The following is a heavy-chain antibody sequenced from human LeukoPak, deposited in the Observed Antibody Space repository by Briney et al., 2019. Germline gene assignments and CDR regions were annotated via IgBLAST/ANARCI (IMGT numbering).Heavy chain of an antibody. V-gene: IGHV1-2*02. CDR3: ARVPVRIQLWYTPPDY. Sequence: ASVKVSCKASGYTFTRYYMHWVRQAPGQGLEWMGWINPNSGGTNYAQKFQGRVTMTRDTSISTAYMELSRLRSDDTAVYYCARVPVRIQLWYTPPDYWGQGTLVTASS. CDR1: GYTFTRYY. CDR2: INPNSGGT. D-gene: IGHD5-18*01. J-gene: IGHJ4*02.